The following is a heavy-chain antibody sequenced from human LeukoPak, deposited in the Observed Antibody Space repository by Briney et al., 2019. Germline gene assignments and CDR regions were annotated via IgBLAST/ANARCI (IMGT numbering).Heavy chain of an antibody. CDR2: IIPIFGTA. J-gene: IGHJ6*03. D-gene: IGHD6-19*01. Sequence: SVKVSCKASGGTFSSYAISWVRQAPGQGLEWMGGIIPIFGTANYAQKFQGRVTITTDESTSTAYMELSSLRSEDTAVYYCARDWASVAGTHYYYYYMDVWGKGTTVTVSS. CDR1: GGTFSSYA. V-gene: IGHV1-69*05. CDR3: ARDWASVAGTHYYYYYMDV.